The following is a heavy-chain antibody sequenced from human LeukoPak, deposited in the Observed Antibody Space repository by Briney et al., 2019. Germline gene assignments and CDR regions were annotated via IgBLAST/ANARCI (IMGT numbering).Heavy chain of an antibody. Sequence: GGSLRLSCAASGFSFSDHGMHWVRQAPGTGLEWVAVIWCDGSNKYYAESVEGRFTVSRDNSRYTLNLEMNSLRAEDTAVYYCARDPGIPADGNYFDYWGQGTLVTVSS. D-gene: IGHD6-13*01. CDR1: GFSFSDHG. CDR2: IWCDGSNK. V-gene: IGHV3-33*01. CDR3: ARDPGIPADGNYFDY. J-gene: IGHJ4*02.